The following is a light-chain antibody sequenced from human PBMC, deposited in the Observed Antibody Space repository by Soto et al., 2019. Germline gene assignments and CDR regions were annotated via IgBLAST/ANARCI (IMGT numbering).Light chain of an antibody. J-gene: IGKJ1*01. CDR2: AAS. Sequence: EIVLTQSPGTLSSSPGERATLSCRASQSVSSNYFAWYQQKPGQAPRLLIYAASSRATGIPDRFTGSGSWTVFTLTISRLETVDAALYYCQQYGSSSWTVGQGTSVEIK. V-gene: IGKV3-20*01. CDR3: QQYGSSSWT. CDR1: QSVSSNY.